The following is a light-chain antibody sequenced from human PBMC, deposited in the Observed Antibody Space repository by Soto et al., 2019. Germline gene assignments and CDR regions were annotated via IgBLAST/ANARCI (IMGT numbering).Light chain of an antibody. J-gene: IGKJ4*01. Sequence: DIQMTPSPSSLSASVGDTVTITCRASQPISLYLSWYQQKPGKAPKLLMSATSRLQSGVPSRFSGSGSGTGFTLTITSLQPEDFATYYCQHSYTTPLTFGVGTRVQI. CDR3: QHSYTTPLT. CDR2: ATS. CDR1: QPISLY. V-gene: IGKV1-39*01.